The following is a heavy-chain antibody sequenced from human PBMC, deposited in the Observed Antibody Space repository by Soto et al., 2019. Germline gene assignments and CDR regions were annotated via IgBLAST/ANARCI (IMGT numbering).Heavy chain of an antibody. CDR3: ARSWVTGKGGIDV. CDR1: GYTFTSYG. V-gene: IGHV1-18*01. Sequence: QVQLVQSGAEVKKPGASVKVSCKASGYTFTSYGLSWVRQAPGQGLEWMGWINGYTGNTNYAQKFQGRVTMTTDTSPNTAYLDLCTLISDDTAVFYCARSWVTGKGGIDVWGQGTTVTVSS. J-gene: IGHJ6*02. CDR2: INGYTGNT. D-gene: IGHD2-21*02.